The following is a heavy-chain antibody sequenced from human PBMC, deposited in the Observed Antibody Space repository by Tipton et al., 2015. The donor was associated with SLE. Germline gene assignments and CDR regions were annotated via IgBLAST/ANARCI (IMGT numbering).Heavy chain of an antibody. CDR1: GFIFSSSW. V-gene: IGHV3-53*01. D-gene: IGHD6-25*01. CDR3: ARGSSGRVGGLDI. Sequence: GSLRLSCTASGFIFSSSWMHWVRQAPGKGLEWVSGIDYTDKPYYADSVKGRFTISRDNSRNTMYLQMNILRAEDTALYYCARGSSGRVGGLDIWGQGTMVIVSS. J-gene: IGHJ3*02. CDR2: IDYTDKP.